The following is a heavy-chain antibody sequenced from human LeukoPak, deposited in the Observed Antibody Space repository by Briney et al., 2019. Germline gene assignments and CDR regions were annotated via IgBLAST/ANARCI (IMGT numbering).Heavy chain of an antibody. Sequence: SETLSLTCTVSGGSGASISSGGYYWSWIRQSPGKGLEWIGYIYYSGSTMYNPSLKSRVTISVDTSKKQFSLKLRSVTAADTAVYYCALGYCINGVCYGLDYWGQGTLVTVSS. CDR2: IYYSGST. CDR3: ALGYCINGVCYGLDY. J-gene: IGHJ4*02. V-gene: IGHV4-61*08. CDR1: GGSGASISSGGYY. D-gene: IGHD2-8*01.